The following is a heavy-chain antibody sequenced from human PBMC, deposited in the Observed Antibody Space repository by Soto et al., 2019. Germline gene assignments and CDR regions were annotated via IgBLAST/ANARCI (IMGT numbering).Heavy chain of an antibody. J-gene: IGHJ4*02. V-gene: IGHV4-30-4*01. CDR1: GGSISSGYYY. CDR3: ARAANSSPSRVYYFDY. Sequence: SETLSLTCSVSGGSISSGYYYWSWIRQPPGKGLEWIGNIYYSGNTYYNPSLKSRLIISIDTSKNQFSLKVGSVTAADTAVYYCARAANSSPSRVYYFDYWGQGTLVTVSS. D-gene: IGHD6-13*01. CDR2: IYYSGNT.